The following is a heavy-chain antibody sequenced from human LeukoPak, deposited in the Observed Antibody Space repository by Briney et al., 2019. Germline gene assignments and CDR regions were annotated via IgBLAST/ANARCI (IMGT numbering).Heavy chain of an antibody. CDR2: ISAYNGNT. J-gene: IGHJ4*02. V-gene: IGHV1-18*01. D-gene: IGHD5-12*01. Sequence: ASVKVSCKASGYTFTSYGISWVRQAPGQGLEWMGWISAYNGNTNYAQKLQGRVTMTTDTSTSTAYMELRSLRSDDTAVYYCARDLGDGYNSGPFDYWGQGTLVTVSS. CDR3: ARDLGDGYNSGPFDY. CDR1: GYTFTSYG.